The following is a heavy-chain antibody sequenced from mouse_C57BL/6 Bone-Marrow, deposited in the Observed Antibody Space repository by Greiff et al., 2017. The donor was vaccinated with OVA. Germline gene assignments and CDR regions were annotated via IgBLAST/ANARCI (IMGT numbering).Heavy chain of an antibody. CDR2: IYPGSGST. CDR3: ARWGGYYVHY. Sequence: QVHVKQPGAELVKPGASVKMSCKASGYTFTSYWITWVKQRPGQGLEWIGDIYPGSGSTNYNEKFKSKATLTVDTSSSTAYMQLSSLTSEDSAVYYCARWGGYYVHYWGQGTTLTVSS. V-gene: IGHV1-55*01. CDR1: GYTFTSYW. D-gene: IGHD2-3*01. J-gene: IGHJ2*01.